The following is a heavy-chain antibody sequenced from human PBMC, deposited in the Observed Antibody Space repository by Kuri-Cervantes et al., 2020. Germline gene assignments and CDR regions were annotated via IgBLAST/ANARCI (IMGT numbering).Heavy chain of an antibody. CDR2: INAETGNT. CDR1: GYTFTGYY. J-gene: IGHJ6*03. Sequence: GGSLRLSCKASGYTFTGYYMHWVRQAPGQGLEWMGWINAETGNTQYSQKFQGRVTITRDTSASTAYMELSSLRSEDTAVYYCARGPYYYQYMDVWGKGTTVTVSS. V-gene: IGHV1-3*01. CDR3: ARGPYYYQYMDV.